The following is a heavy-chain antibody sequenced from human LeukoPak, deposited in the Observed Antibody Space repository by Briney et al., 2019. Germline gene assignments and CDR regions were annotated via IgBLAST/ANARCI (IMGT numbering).Heavy chain of an antibody. CDR3: AKDQYSAEGASDY. D-gene: IGHD5-12*01. J-gene: IGHJ4*02. CDR2: ILHDGSNK. CDR1: GFTFSRYG. V-gene: IGHV3-30*18. Sequence: GGSLRLSCAASGFTFSRYGMHWVRQAPGKGLEWVAVILHDGSNKCYSDSVKGRFTISRDNSKNTLYLQMNSLRAEDTAVYYCAKDQYSAEGASDYWGQGTLVTVSS.